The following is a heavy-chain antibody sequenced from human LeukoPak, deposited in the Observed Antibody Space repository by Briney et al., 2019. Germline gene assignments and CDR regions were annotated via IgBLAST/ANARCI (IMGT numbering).Heavy chain of an antibody. D-gene: IGHD3-9*01. CDR3: ARGHYYTDMLTNYWVRYFDY. CDR1: GFTFSGYG. V-gene: IGHV3-33*01. J-gene: IGHJ4*02. CDR2: IWHNGNKK. Sequence: GGSLRLSCETSGFTFSGYGMHWVRQAPGKGLEWVAVIWHNGNKKYYADSVKGRFTISRDNSKNTVYMEVNSLRAEDTAVYYCARGHYYTDMLTNYWVRYFDYWGQGTLVTVSS.